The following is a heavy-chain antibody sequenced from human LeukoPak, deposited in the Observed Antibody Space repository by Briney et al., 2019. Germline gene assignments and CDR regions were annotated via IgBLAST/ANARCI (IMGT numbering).Heavy chain of an antibody. Sequence: GGSLRLSCAASGFTFSSYSMNWVRQAPGKGLEWVSYISSSSSTIYYADSVKGRFTISRDNAKNSLYLQMNSLRAEDTAVYYCARVSTLAGLYYYYMDVWGKGTTVTVSS. V-gene: IGHV3-48*01. CDR1: GFTFSSYS. J-gene: IGHJ6*03. CDR3: ARVSTLAGLYYYYMDV. CDR2: ISSSSSTI. D-gene: IGHD2/OR15-2a*01.